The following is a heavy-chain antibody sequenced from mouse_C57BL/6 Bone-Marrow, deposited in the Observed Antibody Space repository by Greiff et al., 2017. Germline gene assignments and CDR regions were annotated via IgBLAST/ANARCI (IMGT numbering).Heavy chain of an antibody. V-gene: IGHV5-4*01. CDR3: ARSWFAY. Sequence: DVHLVESGGGLVKPGGSLKLSCAASGFTFSSYAMSWVRQTPEKRLEWVATISDGGSYTYYPDNVKGRFTISRDKAKNNLYLQMSHLKSEDTAMYYCARSWFAYWGQGTLVTVSA. J-gene: IGHJ3*01. CDR2: ISDGGSYT. CDR1: GFTFSSYA.